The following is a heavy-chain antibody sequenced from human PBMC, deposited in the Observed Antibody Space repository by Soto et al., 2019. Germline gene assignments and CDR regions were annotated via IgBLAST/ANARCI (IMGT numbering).Heavy chain of an antibody. D-gene: IGHD3-22*01. CDR3: ARRLYYDSSGFEGGGMDV. CDR2: MSSSGST. CDR1: GDSISSGGYY. J-gene: IGHJ4*02. Sequence: SETLSLTCSVSGDSISSGGYYWSWIRQHPGKGLEWIGYMSSSGSTYYNPSLKSRLTISIDASKNQFSLKLSSVTAADTAVYYCARRLYYDSSGFEGGGMDVWGQGTLVTVSS. V-gene: IGHV4-31*02.